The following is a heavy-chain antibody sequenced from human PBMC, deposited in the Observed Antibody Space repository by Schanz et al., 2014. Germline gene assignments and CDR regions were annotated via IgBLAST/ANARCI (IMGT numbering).Heavy chain of an antibody. D-gene: IGHD1-1*01. Sequence: EVQLAESGGGLVQPGGSLRLSCAASGFTFSGFWMTWVRQAPGKGLEWVANIKKDGSEKYYVDSVKGRFTISRDNAKNSLFLQMNSLRPEDTAVYYCARGRELESWGQGTLVTGSS. CDR1: GFTFSGFW. CDR2: IKKDGSEK. J-gene: IGHJ5*02. CDR3: ARGRELES. V-gene: IGHV3-7*01.